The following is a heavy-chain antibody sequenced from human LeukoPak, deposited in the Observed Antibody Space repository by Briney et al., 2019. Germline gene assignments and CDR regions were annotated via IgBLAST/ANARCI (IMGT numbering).Heavy chain of an antibody. J-gene: IGHJ4*02. Sequence: PETLSLTCAVYGGSFSGYYWSWIRQPPGKGLEWIGEINHSGSTNYDPSLKSRVTISVDTSKNQFSLKLSSVTAADTAVYYCASPSPRGNYDSSGYYYYFDYWGQGTLVTVSS. CDR1: GGSFSGYY. CDR3: ASPSPRGNYDSSGYYYYFDY. V-gene: IGHV4-34*01. CDR2: INHSGST. D-gene: IGHD3-22*01.